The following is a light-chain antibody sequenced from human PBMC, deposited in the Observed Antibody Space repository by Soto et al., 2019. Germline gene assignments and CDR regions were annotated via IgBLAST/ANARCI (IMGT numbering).Light chain of an antibody. CDR3: QSYDSSLSGWV. J-gene: IGLJ3*02. V-gene: IGLV1-40*01. Sequence: QAVVTQPPSVSGAPGQRVTISCTGSSSNIGAGYDVHWYQQLPGTAPKLLIYGNSNRPSGVPDRFSGSKSGTSASLAIIGLRAEDEADYYSQSYDSSLSGWVFGGGTKLTVL. CDR1: SSNIGAGYD. CDR2: GNS.